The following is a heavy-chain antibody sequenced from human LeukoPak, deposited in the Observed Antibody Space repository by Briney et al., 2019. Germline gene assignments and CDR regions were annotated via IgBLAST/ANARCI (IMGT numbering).Heavy chain of an antibody. CDR2: ITSKTDGGIT. Sequence: GGSLRLSCAASGFSFTDAWMSWVRQAPGKGLEWVGRITSKTDGGITDAAAPVKGRFTVSRDDSKNTLFLQMSSLRTEDTAVYYCATDESNPFFFWGRGTLVTVSS. V-gene: IGHV3-15*01. CDR3: ATDESNPFFF. J-gene: IGHJ4*02. D-gene: IGHD2/OR15-2a*01. CDR1: GFSFTDAW.